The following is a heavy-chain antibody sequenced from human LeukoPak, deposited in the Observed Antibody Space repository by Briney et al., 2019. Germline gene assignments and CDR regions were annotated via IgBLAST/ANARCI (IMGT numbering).Heavy chain of an antibody. V-gene: IGHV5-51*01. J-gene: IGHJ4*02. Sequence: GESLQISCKGSGYSFTSYWIGWVRQMPGKGLEWMGIIYPGDSDTRYSPSFQGQVTISADKSISTAYLQWSSLKASDTAMYYCASRKYCSSTSCYFTFDYWGQGTLVTVSS. CDR3: ASRKYCSSTSCYFTFDY. CDR2: IYPGDSDT. CDR1: GYSFTSYW. D-gene: IGHD2-2*01.